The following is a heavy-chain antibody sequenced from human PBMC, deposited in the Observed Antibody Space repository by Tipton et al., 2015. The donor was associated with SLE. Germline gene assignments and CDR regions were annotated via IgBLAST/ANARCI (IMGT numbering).Heavy chain of an antibody. CDR1: GGSISSGASF. CDR3: ARGLGDRDSAAVPAALGYYFDY. Sequence: TLSLTCTVSGGSISSGASFWNWTPLPPGKGLEWLGYMYNSGGTYYNPSLRSRVTISVDPSKNQFSLKLTSVTAADAAVYYCARGLGDRDSAAVPAALGYYFDYWGPGTLVTFSS. V-gene: IGHV4-31*03. D-gene: IGHD2-2*01. CDR2: MYNSGGT. J-gene: IGHJ4*02.